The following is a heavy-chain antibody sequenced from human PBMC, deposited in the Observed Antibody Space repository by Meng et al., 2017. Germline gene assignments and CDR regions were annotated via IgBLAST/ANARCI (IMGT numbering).Heavy chain of an antibody. V-gene: IGHV3-64*01. CDR3: ARDIGTTVTRELHVDY. CDR1: GFTFSSYA. J-gene: IGHJ4*02. D-gene: IGHD4-17*01. CDR2: ISSNGGST. Sequence: EVQLVEAGGGLVQPGGSLRLSCAASGFTFSSYAMHWVRQAPGKGMEYVSAISSNGGSTYYANSVKGRFTISRDNSKNTLYLQMGSLRAEDMAVYYCARDIGTTVTRELHVDYWGQGTLVTVSS.